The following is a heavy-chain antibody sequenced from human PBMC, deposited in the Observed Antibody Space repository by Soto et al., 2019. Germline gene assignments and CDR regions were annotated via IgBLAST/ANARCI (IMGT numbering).Heavy chain of an antibody. CDR2: IHPSGST. CDR3: SRGSDAYEGGWT. V-gene: IGHV4-34*01. J-gene: IGHJ5*02. Sequence: IPQPPGKGLEWIGEIHPSGSTHYNPSLTTRVTLSQDTSKKQFSLTLLSVTAADTAVYYCSRGSDAYEGGWTWGQGTLVPVSS. D-gene: IGHD5-12*01.